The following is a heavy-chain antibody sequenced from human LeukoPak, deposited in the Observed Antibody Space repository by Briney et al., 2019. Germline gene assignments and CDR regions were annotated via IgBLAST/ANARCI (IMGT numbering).Heavy chain of an antibody. CDR3: ARWGAAHSTEIDAFDI. V-gene: IGHV1-2*02. J-gene: IGHJ3*02. CDR2: INPNSGGT. D-gene: IGHD2-21*02. Sequence: ASVKVSCKASGYTFTGYYMHWVRQAPGQGLEWMGWINPNSGGTNYAQKFQGRVTMTRDTSISTAYMELSRLRSDDTAVYYCARWGAAHSTEIDAFDIWGQGTMVTVSS. CDR1: GYTFTGYY.